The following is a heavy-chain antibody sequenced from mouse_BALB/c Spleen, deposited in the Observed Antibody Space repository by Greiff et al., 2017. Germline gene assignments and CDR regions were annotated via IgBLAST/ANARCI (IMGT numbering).Heavy chain of an antibody. Sequence: VKLVESGPGLVAPSQSLSITCTVSGFSLTSYGVHWVRQPPGKGLEWLGVIWAGGSTNYNSALMSRLSISKDNSKSQVFLKMNSLQTDDTAMYYCARDIGGSSYGYFDYWGQGTTLTVSS. CDR1: GFSLTSYG. CDR2: IWAGGST. V-gene: IGHV2-9*02. D-gene: IGHD1-1*01. J-gene: IGHJ2*01. CDR3: ARDIGGSSYGYFDY.